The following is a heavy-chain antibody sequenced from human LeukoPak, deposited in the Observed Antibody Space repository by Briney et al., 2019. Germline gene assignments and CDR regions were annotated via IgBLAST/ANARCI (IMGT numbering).Heavy chain of an antibody. J-gene: IGHJ4*02. CDR2: ISGYNART. Sequence: ASVKVSCKASGDPFTNYGISGVRQAPGEGLEWMAWISGYNARTYYAQKFQGRVTMTRDTSTSTVYMELSSLRSEDTAVYYCARGVAAGHYYFDYWGQGTLVTVSS. CDR1: GDPFTNYG. V-gene: IGHV1-18*01. D-gene: IGHD6-13*01. CDR3: ARGVAAGHYYFDY.